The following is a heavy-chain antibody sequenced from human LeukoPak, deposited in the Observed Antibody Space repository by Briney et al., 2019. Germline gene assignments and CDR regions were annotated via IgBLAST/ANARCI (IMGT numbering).Heavy chain of an antibody. CDR3: AKNGKYYDILTGYYLDDY. V-gene: IGHV3-23*01. CDR1: GFTFSSYS. CDR2: ITASGTAM. J-gene: IGHJ4*02. D-gene: IGHD3-9*01. Sequence: GGSLRLSCAASGFTFSSYSMNWVRQAPGKGLEWVSHITASGTAMFYADSVKGRFTISRDNSKNTLYLQMNSLRAEDTAVYYCAKNGKYYDILTGYYLDDYWGQGALVTVSS.